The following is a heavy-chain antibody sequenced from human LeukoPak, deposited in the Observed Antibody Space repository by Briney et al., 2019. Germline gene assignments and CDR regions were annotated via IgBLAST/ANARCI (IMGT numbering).Heavy chain of an antibody. J-gene: IGHJ6*02. V-gene: IGHV3-23*01. CDR2: MNNGPGAT. CDR3: AKTHYDLLDV. CDR1: GFIFSTSP. D-gene: IGHD5-12*01. Sequence: GGSLRHSCAASGFIFSTSPMSWVRQPPGRGREWVSAMNNGPGATFYRDSVRGRFTISRDDSKSTLYLQMNSLRAEDTGTYYCAKTHYDLLDVWGQGTTVTVSS.